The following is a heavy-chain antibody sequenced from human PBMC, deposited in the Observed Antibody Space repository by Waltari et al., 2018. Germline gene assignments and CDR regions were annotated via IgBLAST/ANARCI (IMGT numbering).Heavy chain of an antibody. V-gene: IGHV3-48*03. Sequence: EVQLVESGGGLVQPGGSLRLSWAASGFTFSSDEINWVRQAPGKGLEWVSYISSSGSTIYYADSVKGRFTISRDNAKNSLYLQMNSLRAEDTAVYYCARDPDYDSTYWGQGTLVTVSS. CDR3: ARDPDYDSTY. J-gene: IGHJ4*02. CDR2: ISSSGSTI. D-gene: IGHD3-22*01. CDR1: GFTFSSDE.